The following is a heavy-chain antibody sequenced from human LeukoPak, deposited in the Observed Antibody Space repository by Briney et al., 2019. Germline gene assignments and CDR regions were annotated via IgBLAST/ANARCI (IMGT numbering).Heavy chain of an antibody. Sequence: GESLKISCKTSGYNFPIFWIGWVRQMPGRGLEWMGIIYPADSDTTYSPSFQGQVTISADKTTSTTYLQWSSLKASDNAMYYCARGRAWFDHWGQGTQVTVSS. D-gene: IGHD1-26*01. CDR3: ARGRAWFDH. CDR1: GYNFPIFW. J-gene: IGHJ5*02. V-gene: IGHV5-51*01. CDR2: IYPADSDT.